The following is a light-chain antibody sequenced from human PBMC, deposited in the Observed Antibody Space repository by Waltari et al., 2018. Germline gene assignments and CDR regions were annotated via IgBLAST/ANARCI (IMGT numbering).Light chain of an antibody. CDR1: SSDIGGYTR. CDR3: CSYATGSSYV. CDR2: DVT. Sequence: QPALTQPASVSGSPGQSITIPCTGTSSDIGGYTRVSWYQQHPGKAPKLIIFDVTKRPSGVSNRFSGSKSGNTASLTISGVQAEDEADYYCCSYATGSSYVFGTGTKVTVL. J-gene: IGLJ1*01. V-gene: IGLV2-23*02.